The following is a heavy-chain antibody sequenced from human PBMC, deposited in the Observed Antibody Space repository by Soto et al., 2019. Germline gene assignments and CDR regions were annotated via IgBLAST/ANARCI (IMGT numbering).Heavy chain of an antibody. CDR3: ARVSSSWGLVRYFDY. Sequence: SETLSLTCAVSGDSIDRSNYCWDWIRQPPGKGLEWIGTTYYNGNAYYNPSLKSRVTMSVDTSKNQFSLKLSSVTAADTAVYYCARVSSSWGLVRYFDYWGQGTLVTVSS. D-gene: IGHD6-13*01. V-gene: IGHV4-39*07. CDR1: GDSIDRSNYC. J-gene: IGHJ4*02. CDR2: TYYNGNA.